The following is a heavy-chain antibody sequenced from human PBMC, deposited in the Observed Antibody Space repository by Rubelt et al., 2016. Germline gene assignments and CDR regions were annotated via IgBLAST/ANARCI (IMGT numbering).Heavy chain of an antibody. V-gene: IGHV3-30*02. CDR3: AREKGVVRHSSGWYPTGSDY. CDR2: IRYDGSNK. J-gene: IGHJ4*02. D-gene: IGHD6-19*01. Sequence: EWVAFIRYDGSNKYYADSVKGRFTISRDNSKNTLYLQMNSLRAEDTAVYYCAREKGVVRHSSGWYPTGSDYWGQGTLVTVSS.